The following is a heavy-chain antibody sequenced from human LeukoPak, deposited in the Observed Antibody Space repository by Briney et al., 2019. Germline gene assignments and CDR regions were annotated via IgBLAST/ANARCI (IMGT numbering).Heavy chain of an antibody. V-gene: IGHV3-73*01. CDR1: GFNFSASA. CDR2: IRSKTHSYAT. D-gene: IGHD1-7*01. J-gene: IGHJ4*02. CDR3: TRRSIDPTTTEDY. Sequence: GGSLRLSCAASGFNFSASAMHWVRQASGKGLEWVGRIRSKTHSYATTYAASVTGRFTISRDDSKNTAYLQMGSLTTEDTATYYCTRRSIDPTTTEDYWGQGTLVTVSS.